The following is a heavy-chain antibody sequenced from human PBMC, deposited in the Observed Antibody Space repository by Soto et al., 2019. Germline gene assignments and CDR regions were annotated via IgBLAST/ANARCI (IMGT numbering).Heavy chain of an antibody. D-gene: IGHD2-2*01. CDR2: IYPGDSDT. CDR1: GYSFTSYW. CDR3: ARLGIRVPALDR. Sequence: ASVKVSCKASGYSFTSYWIGWVRQMPGKGLEWMGIIYPGDSDTRYSPSFQGQVTISADKSISTAYLQWSSLKASDTAMYYCARLGIRVPALDRWGQGTLVTVSS. J-gene: IGHJ5*02. V-gene: IGHV5-51*01.